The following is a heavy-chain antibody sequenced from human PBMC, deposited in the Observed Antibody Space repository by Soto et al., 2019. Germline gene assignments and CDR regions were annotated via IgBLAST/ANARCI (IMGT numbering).Heavy chain of an antibody. CDR2: IYSGGST. V-gene: IGHV3-53*04. D-gene: IGHD6-6*01. Sequence: GSLSLSCAASVFTVSSNYMSWVRQAPGKGLEWVSVIYSGGSTYYADSVKGRFTISRHNSKNTLYLQMNSLRAEDTAVYYCAMSIAARPYYYYYYYMDVWGKGTTVTVSS. CDR3: AMSIAARPYYYYYYYMDV. J-gene: IGHJ6*03. CDR1: VFTVSSNY.